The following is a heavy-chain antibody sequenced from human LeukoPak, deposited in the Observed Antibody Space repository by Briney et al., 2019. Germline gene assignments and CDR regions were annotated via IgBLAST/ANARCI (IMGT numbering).Heavy chain of an antibody. CDR1: GGSISSGGYY. V-gene: IGHV4-31*03. CDR3: ARDSGRHFDWLSYYYFDY. D-gene: IGHD3-9*01. Sequence: SETLSLTCTVSGGSISSGGYYWSWIRQHPGKGLEWVGYIYYSGSAYYNPSLKSRVTISVDTSKNQFSLKLSSVTAADTAVYYCARDSGRHFDWLSYYYFDYWGQGTLVTVSS. CDR2: IYYSGSA. J-gene: IGHJ4*02.